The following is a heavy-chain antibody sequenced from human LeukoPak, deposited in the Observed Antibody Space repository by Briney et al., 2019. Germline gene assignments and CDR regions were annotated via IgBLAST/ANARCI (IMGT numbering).Heavy chain of an antibody. V-gene: IGHV1-2*02. D-gene: IGHD2-15*01. J-gene: IGHJ4*02. CDR3: ARDRAPAATLGY. Sequence: ASVKVSCKASGYTFTGYYIHWVRQAPGQGLEWVGWINPHSGDTNYAQNFQGRVTMTRDTSISTAYLELSRLRSDDTAVYYCARDRAPAATLGYWGQGTLVTVSS. CDR2: INPHSGDT. CDR1: GYTFTGYY.